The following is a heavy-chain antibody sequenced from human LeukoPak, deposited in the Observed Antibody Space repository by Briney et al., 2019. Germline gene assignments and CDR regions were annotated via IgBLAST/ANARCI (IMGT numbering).Heavy chain of an antibody. J-gene: IGHJ4*02. D-gene: IGHD3-22*01. V-gene: IGHV4-59*01. CDR3: ARVGYYDSSGYYDY. CDR2: IYYSGST. Sequence: SETLSLTCTVPGGSISSYYWSWIRQPPGKGLEWIGYIYYSGSTNYNPSLKSRVTISVDTSRNQFSLKLSSVTAADTAVYYCARVGYYDSSGYYDYWGQGTLVTVSS. CDR1: GGSISSYY.